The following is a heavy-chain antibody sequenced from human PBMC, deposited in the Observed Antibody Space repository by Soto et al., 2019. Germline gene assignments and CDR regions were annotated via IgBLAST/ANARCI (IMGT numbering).Heavy chain of an antibody. J-gene: IGHJ6*02. D-gene: IGHD3-3*01. CDR1: GGSISSSSYY. CDR2: IYYSGST. CDR3: ARRFDGVDFWSGYYRKADYGMDV. Sequence: SETLSLTCTVSGGSISSSSYYWGWIRQPPGKGLEWIGSIYYSGSTYYNPSLKSRVTISVDTSKNQFSLKLSSVTAADTAVYYCARRFDGVDFWSGYYRKADYGMDVWGQGTTVTVSS. V-gene: IGHV4-39*01.